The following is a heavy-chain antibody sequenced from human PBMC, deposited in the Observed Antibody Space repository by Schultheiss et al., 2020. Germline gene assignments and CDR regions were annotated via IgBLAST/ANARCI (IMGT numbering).Heavy chain of an antibody. CDR1: GYTFTSYY. V-gene: IGHV1-46*01. CDR2: INPSGGST. CDR3: ATESRGTLGFDY. J-gene: IGHJ4*02. Sequence: ASVKVSCKASGYTFTSYYMHWVRQAPGQGLEWMGIINPSGGSTSYAQKFQGRVTMTRDTSTSTVYMELSSLRSEDTAVYYCATESRGTLGFDYWGQGTLVTVAS. D-gene: IGHD3-16*01.